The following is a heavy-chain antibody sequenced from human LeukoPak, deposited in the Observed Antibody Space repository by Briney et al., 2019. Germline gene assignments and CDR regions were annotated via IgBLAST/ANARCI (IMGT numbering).Heavy chain of an antibody. D-gene: IGHD1-26*01. Sequence: SVKVSCKASGGTFSSYAISWVRQAPGQGLEWMGGIIPIFGTANYAQKFQGRVTITADESTSTAYMELSSLRSEDTAVYYCARGRGEWELQGYYFDYWGQGTLVTVSS. V-gene: IGHV1-69*01. CDR3: ARGRGEWELQGYYFDY. CDR1: GGTFSSYA. CDR2: IIPIFGTA. J-gene: IGHJ4*02.